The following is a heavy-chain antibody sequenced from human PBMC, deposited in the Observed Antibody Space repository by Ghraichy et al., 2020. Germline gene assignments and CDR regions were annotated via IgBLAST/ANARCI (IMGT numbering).Heavy chain of an antibody. D-gene: IGHD6-13*01. J-gene: IGHJ2*01. CDR2: TYFRSQWNY. CDR1: GDSVSNDNVA. V-gene: IGHV6-1*01. CDR3: ARDSADSWSLWYFDV. Sequence: QTLSLTCAISGDSVSNDNVAWNWIRQSPSRGLECLGRTYFRSQWNYDYALSVKGRLTIEPDTSKNQFSLQLKSVTPEDTALYYCARDSADSWSLWYFDVWGRGTLVTVSS.